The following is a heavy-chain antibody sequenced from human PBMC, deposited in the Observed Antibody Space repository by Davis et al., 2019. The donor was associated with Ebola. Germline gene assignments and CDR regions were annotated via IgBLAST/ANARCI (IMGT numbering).Heavy chain of an antibody. CDR3: ASTYDFWSPSYTEDRGFDY. D-gene: IGHD3-3*01. CDR1: GYTFSTYA. CDR2: INPSGGST. V-gene: IGHV1-46*01. Sequence: ASVKVSCKTSGYTFSTYAIHWLRQAPGQGLEWMGIINPSGGSTSYAQKFQGRVTMTTDTSTSTAYMELRSLRSDDTAVYYCASTYDFWSPSYTEDRGFDYWGQGTLVTVSS. J-gene: IGHJ4*02.